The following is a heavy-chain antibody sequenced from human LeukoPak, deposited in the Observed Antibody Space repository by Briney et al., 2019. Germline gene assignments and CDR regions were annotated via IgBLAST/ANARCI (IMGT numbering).Heavy chain of an antibody. CDR2: INSDGSNT. CDR3: ATNYDFWSENY. CDR1: GFTFSNYW. J-gene: IGHJ4*02. D-gene: IGHD3-3*01. V-gene: IGHV3-74*01. Sequence: GGSLRLSCAASGFTFSNYWVHWVRQAPGKGLVWVSRINSDGSNTNYADSVEGRFTISRDNAKNTLYLQMDSLRAEDTAVYYCATNYDFWSENYWGQGTLVTVSS.